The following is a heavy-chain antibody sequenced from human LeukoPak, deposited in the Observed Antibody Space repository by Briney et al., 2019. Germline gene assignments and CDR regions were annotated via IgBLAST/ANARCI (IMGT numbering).Heavy chain of an antibody. D-gene: IGHD2-15*01. V-gene: IGHV1-69*13. CDR3: ARGVGDRDYYYYYYYMDV. J-gene: IGHJ6*03. CDR1: GGTFSSYA. CDR2: IIPIFGTA. Sequence: SVKVSCKASGGTFSSYAISWVRQAPGQGLEWMGGIIPIFGTANYAQKFQGRVTITADESTSTAYMELSSLRSDDTAVYYCARGVGDRDYYYYYYYMDVWGKGTTVTVSS.